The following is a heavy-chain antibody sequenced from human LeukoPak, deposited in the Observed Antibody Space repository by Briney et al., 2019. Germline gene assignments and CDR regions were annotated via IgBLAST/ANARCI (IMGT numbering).Heavy chain of an antibody. V-gene: IGHV4-59*01. Sequence: SETLSLTCTVSGGSISSYYWSWIRQPPGKGLEWIGYIYYSGSTNYKPSLKSRVTISVDTSKNQFSLKLSSVTAADTAVYYCARVAGWSPSAFDIWGQGTMVTVSS. J-gene: IGHJ3*02. CDR1: GGSISSYY. D-gene: IGHD2-15*01. CDR2: IYYSGST. CDR3: ARVAGWSPSAFDI.